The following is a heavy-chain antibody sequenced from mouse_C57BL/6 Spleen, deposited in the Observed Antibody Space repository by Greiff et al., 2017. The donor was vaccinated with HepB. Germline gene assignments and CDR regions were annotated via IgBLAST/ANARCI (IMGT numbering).Heavy chain of an antibody. Sequence: QVQLKESGAELARPGASVKLSCKASGYTFTSYGISWVKQRTGQGLEWIGEIYPRSGNTYYNEKFKGKATLTADKSSSTAYMELRSLTSEDSAVYFCARGWLLGYWYFDVWGTGTTVTVSS. V-gene: IGHV1-81*01. CDR1: GYTFTSYG. CDR2: IYPRSGNT. J-gene: IGHJ1*03. D-gene: IGHD2-3*01. CDR3: ARGWLLGYWYFDV.